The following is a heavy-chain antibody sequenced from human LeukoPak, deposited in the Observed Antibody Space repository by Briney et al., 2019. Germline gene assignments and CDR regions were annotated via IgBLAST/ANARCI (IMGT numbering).Heavy chain of an antibody. Sequence: GASVKVSCKASGYTFTSYDINWVRQATGQGLEWMRWMNPNSGNTGYAQKFQGRVTMTRNTSISTAYMELSSLRSEDTAMYYCALWFGDASGFDPWGQGTLVTVSS. CDR1: GYTFTSYD. V-gene: IGHV1-8*01. CDR2: MNPNSGNT. D-gene: IGHD3-10*01. CDR3: ALWFGDASGFDP. J-gene: IGHJ5*02.